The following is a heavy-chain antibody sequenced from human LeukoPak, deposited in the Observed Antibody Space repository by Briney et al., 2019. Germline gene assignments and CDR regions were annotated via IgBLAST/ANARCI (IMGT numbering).Heavy chain of an antibody. J-gene: IGHJ6*03. CDR3: ARIAAADYYYYYMDV. CDR2: ISGSGGST. V-gene: IGHV3-23*01. D-gene: IGHD6-13*01. CDR1: GFTFSSYA. Sequence: GGSLRLSCAASGFTFSSYAMSWVRQAPGKGLEWVSAISGSGGSTYYADSVKGRFTISRDNSKNTLYLQMNSLRAEDTAVYYCARIAAADYYYYYMDVWGKGTTVTISS.